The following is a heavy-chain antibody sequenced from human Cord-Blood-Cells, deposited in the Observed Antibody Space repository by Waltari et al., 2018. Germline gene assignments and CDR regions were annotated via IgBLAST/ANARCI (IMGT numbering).Heavy chain of an antibody. V-gene: IGHV1-46*01. CDR3: ARDGGARSTGDDAFDI. Sequence: QVQLVQSGAEVKKPGASVKVSCKASGYTFPSYYMHWVRQAPAQGLEWMGIINPSGGSTSYAQKFQGRVTMTRDTSTSTVYMELSSLRSEDTAVYYCARDGGARSTGDDAFDIWGQGTMVTVSS. D-gene: IGHD7-27*01. J-gene: IGHJ3*02. CDR2: INPSGGST. CDR1: GYTFPSYY.